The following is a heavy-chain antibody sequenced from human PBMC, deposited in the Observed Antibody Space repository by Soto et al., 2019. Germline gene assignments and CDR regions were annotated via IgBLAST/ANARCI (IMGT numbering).Heavy chain of an antibody. D-gene: IGHD1-26*01. CDR1: GFTVSSNY. Sequence: GGSLRLSCAASGFTVSSNYMSWVRQAPGKGLEWVSVIYSGGSTYYADSVKGRFTISRHNSKNTLYLQMNSLRAEDTAVYYCARARGRATRFYFDYWGQGTLVTVSS. CDR2: IYSGGST. CDR3: ARARGRATRFYFDY. J-gene: IGHJ4*02. V-gene: IGHV3-53*04.